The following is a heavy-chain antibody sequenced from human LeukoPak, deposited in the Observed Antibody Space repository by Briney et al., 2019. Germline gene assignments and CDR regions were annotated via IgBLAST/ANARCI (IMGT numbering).Heavy chain of an antibody. CDR1: GGTFSSYA. Sequence: SVKVSCKASGGTFSSYAISWVRQAPGQGLEWMGGIIPIFGTANYAQKFQGRVTITADESTSTAYMELSSLRSEDTAVYYCARDPWGYGGNSLFDYWGQGTLATVSS. V-gene: IGHV1-69*13. CDR2: IIPIFGTA. D-gene: IGHD4-23*01. J-gene: IGHJ4*02. CDR3: ARDPWGYGGNSLFDY.